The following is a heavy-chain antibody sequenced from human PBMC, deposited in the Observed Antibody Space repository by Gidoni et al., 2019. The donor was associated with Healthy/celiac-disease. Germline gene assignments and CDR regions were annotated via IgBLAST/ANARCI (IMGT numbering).Heavy chain of an antibody. D-gene: IGHD6-19*01. V-gene: IGHV3-23*04. CDR1: GFTFSSYA. J-gene: IGHJ4*02. CDR2: ISGSGGST. CDR3: AKPPPPIGAVAGTD. Sequence: EVQLVESGGGLVQPGGSLRLSCAASGFTFSSYAMSWVRQAPGKGMGWVSAISGSGGSTYDADSVKGRFTITRDNSKNTLYLQMNSLRAEDTAVDYCAKPPPPIGAVAGTDWGQGTLVTVSS.